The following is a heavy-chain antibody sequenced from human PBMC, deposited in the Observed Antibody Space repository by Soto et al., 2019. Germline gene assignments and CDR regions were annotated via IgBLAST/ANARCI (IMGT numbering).Heavy chain of an antibody. CDR1: GYTFTSYA. CDR2: INAGNGNT. CDR3: ARDRLPFSSSWYPDAFDI. V-gene: IGHV1-3*01. D-gene: IGHD6-13*01. Sequence: QVQLVQSGAEVKKPGASVKVSCKASGYTFTSYAMHWVRQAPGQRLEWMGWINAGNGNTKYSQKFQGRVTITRDTSASTAYMELSSLRSEDTAVYYCARDRLPFSSSWYPDAFDIWGQGTMVTVSS. J-gene: IGHJ3*02.